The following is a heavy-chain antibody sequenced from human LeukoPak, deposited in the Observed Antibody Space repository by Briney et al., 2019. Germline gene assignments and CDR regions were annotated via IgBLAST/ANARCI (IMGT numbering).Heavy chain of an antibody. V-gene: IGHV4-31*03. CDR3: ARETNYYDSSGTIDY. J-gene: IGHJ4*02. Sequence: SETPSLTCTVSGGSISSGGYYWSWIRQHPGKGLEWIGYIYYSGSTYYNPSLKSRVTISVDTSKNQFSLKLSSVTAADTAVYYCARETNYYDSSGTIDYWGQGTLVTVSS. CDR1: GGSISSGGYY. D-gene: IGHD3-22*01. CDR2: IYYSGST.